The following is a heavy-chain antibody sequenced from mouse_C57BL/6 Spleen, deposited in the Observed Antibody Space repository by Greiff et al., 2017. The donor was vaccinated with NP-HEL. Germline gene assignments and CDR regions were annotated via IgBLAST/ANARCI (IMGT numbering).Heavy chain of an antibody. D-gene: IGHD2-4*01. CDR3: ARVSYDYDEAMDY. CDR1: GYSITSGYY. V-gene: IGHV3-6*01. CDR2: ISYDGSN. J-gene: IGHJ4*01. Sequence: EVKLMESGPGLVKPSQSLSLTCSVTGYSITSGYYWNWIRQFPGNKLEWMGYISYDGSNNYNPSLKNRISITRDTSKNQFFLKLNSVTTEDTATYYCARVSYDYDEAMDYWGQGTSVTVSS.